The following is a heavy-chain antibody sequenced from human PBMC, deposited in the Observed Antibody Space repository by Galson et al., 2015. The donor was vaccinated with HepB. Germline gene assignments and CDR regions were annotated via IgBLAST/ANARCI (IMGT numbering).Heavy chain of an antibody. CDR2: INAGNGNT. CDR3: ARVRDSSGYYFDY. D-gene: IGHD3-22*01. CDR1: GYTFTSYA. Sequence: SVKVSCKASGYTFTSYAMHWVRQAPGQRLEWMGWINAGNGNTKYSQKFQGRVTITRDTSASTAYMELSSLRSEDTAVYYCARVRDSSGYYFDYWGQGTLVTVSS. V-gene: IGHV1-3*01. J-gene: IGHJ4*02.